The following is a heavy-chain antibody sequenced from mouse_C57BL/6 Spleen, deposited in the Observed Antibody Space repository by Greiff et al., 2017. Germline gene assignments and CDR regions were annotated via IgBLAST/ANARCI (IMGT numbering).Heavy chain of an antibody. D-gene: IGHD3-2*02. CDR2: ISSGGSYT. Sequence: EVKLVESGGDLVKPGGSLKLSCAASGFTFSSYGMSWVRQTPDKRLEWVATISSGGSYTYYPDSVKGRFTISRDNAKNTLYLQMSSLKSEDTAMDYCASLDSSGPFAYWGQGTLVTVSA. CDR1: GFTFSSYG. J-gene: IGHJ3*01. V-gene: IGHV5-6*01. CDR3: ASLDSSGPFAY.